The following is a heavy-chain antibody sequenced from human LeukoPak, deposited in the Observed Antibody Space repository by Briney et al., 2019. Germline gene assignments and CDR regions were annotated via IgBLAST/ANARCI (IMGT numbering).Heavy chain of an antibody. V-gene: IGHV4-38-2*02. J-gene: IGHJ5*02. CDR1: SYSISRGYY. CDR2: IYHTGST. D-gene: IGHD2-2*01. CDR3: ARDDCSSTSCTHNWFDP. Sequence: SETLSLTCTVSSYSISRGYYWGWIRQSPGKGLEWIGNIYHTGSTPYNPSLESRVTISLDLSKNQFSLRLSSVTAADTAVYYCARDDCSSTSCTHNWFDPWGQGTLVTVSS.